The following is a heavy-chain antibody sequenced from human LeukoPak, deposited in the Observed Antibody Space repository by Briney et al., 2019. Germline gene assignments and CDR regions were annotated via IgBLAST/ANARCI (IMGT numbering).Heavy chain of an antibody. CDR3: AKNTLYGGKYYFDY. V-gene: IGHV3-21*01. CDR2: ISSSSSYI. D-gene: IGHD4-23*01. Sequence: GGSLRLSCAASGFTFSSYSMNWVRQAPGKGLEWVSSISSSSSYIYYADSVKGRSTISRDNAKNSLYLQMNSLRAEDTAVYYCAKNTLYGGKYYFDYWGQGTLVTVSS. J-gene: IGHJ4*02. CDR1: GFTFSSYS.